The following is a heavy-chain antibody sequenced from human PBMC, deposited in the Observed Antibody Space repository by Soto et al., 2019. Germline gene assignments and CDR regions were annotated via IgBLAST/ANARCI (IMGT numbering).Heavy chain of an antibody. CDR3: AVHEQDNWNAAFAI. Sequence: GESLKISCKGSGYSFTSYWIGWVRQMPGKGLEWMGIIYPDDSDTRYSPSFQGQVTISADKSISTAYLQWSSLKASDTAMYYCAVHEQDNWNAAFAISGQGTIVIVS. D-gene: IGHD1-20*01. J-gene: IGHJ3*02. CDR2: IYPDDSDT. V-gene: IGHV5-51*01. CDR1: GYSFTSYW.